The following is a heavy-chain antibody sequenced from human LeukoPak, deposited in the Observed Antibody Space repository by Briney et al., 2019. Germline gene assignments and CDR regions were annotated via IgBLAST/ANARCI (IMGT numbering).Heavy chain of an antibody. Sequence: GRSLRLSCAASGFTFSSYGMHWVRQASGKGLEWVAVISYDGSNKYYVDSVKGRFTISRDNSKNTLYLQMNSLRAEDTAVYYCARATDIDYWGQGTLVTVSS. V-gene: IGHV3-30*03. CDR2: ISYDGSNK. D-gene: IGHD4-11*01. J-gene: IGHJ4*02. CDR1: GFTFSSYG. CDR3: ARATDIDY.